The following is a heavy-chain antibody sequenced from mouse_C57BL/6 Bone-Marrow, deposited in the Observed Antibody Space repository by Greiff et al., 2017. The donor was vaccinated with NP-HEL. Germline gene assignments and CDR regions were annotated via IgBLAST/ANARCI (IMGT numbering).Heavy chain of an antibody. V-gene: IGHV1-59*01. CDR3: AREEDRDYVAMDY. J-gene: IGHJ4*01. CDR1: GYTFTSYW. D-gene: IGHD2-4*01. Sequence: QVQLQQPGAELVRPGTSVKLSCKASGYTFTSYWMHWVKPRPGQGLEWIGVIDPSDSYTNYNQKFKGQATLTVDTSSSTAYMQLSSLPSEDSAVYYCAREEDRDYVAMDYWGQGTSVTVSS. CDR2: IDPSDSYT.